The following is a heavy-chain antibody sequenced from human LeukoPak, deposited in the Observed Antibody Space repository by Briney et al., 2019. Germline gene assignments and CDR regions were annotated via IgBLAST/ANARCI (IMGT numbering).Heavy chain of an antibody. CDR1: GLTVSSNY. Sequence: PGGSLRLSCAASGLTVSSNYMTWFRQAAGKGLDWLSSSDGAGSPNFAAWVNRRFTRSSDNSKNTLYLQTNSLRADHTALYYCARDASGSRPNYWGQGTLVTVSS. CDR3: ARDASGSRPNY. J-gene: IGHJ4*02. V-gene: IGHV3-53*01. D-gene: IGHD3-10*01. CDR2: SDGAGSP.